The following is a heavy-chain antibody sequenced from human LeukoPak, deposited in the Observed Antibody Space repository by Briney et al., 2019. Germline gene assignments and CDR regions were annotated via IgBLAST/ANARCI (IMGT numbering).Heavy chain of an antibody. D-gene: IGHD3-10*01. CDR3: ARAEGYYGSGSYRYYFDY. J-gene: IGHJ4*02. CDR1: GYTFTSYG. V-gene: IGHV1-18*01. CDR2: ISAYNGNT. Sequence: ASVKVSCKASGYTFTSYGISWVRQAPGQGLEWMGWISAYNGNTNYAQKLQGRVTMTIDTSTSTAYMELRSLRSDDTAVYYCARAEGYYGSGSYRYYFDYWGQGTLVTVSS.